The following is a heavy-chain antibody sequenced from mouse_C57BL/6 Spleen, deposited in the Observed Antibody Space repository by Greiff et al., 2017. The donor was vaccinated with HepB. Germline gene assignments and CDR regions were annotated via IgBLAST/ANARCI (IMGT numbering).Heavy chain of an antibody. CDR1: GYSITSGYY. J-gene: IGHJ1*03. CDR3: PRDLHGTDWYFDV. D-gene: IGHD1-1*01. Sequence: EVQRVESGPGLVKPSQSLSLTCSVTGYSITSGYYWNWIRQFPGNKLEWMGYISYDGSNNYNPSLKNRISITRDTSKNQFFLKLNSVTTEYTATYGGPRDLHGTDWYFDVWGTGTTVTVSS. CDR2: ISYDGSN. V-gene: IGHV3-6*01.